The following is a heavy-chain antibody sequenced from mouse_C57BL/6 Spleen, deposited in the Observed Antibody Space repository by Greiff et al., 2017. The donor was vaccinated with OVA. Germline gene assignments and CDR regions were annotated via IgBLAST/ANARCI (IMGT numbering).Heavy chain of an antibody. J-gene: IGHJ4*01. Sequence: VQLQQSGPELVKPGASVKISCKASGYAFSSSWMNWVKQRPGKGLEWIGRIYPGDGDTNYNGKFKGKATLTADKSSSTAYMQLSSLTSEDSAVYFCAITGHLLLRGGGVARDYWGQGTSVTVSS. CDR2: IYPGDGDT. CDR1: GYAFSSSW. D-gene: IGHD1-1*01. V-gene: IGHV1-82*01. CDR3: AITGHLLLRGGGVARDY.